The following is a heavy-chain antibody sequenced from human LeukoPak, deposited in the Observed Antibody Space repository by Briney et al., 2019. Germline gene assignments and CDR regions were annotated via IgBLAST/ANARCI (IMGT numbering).Heavy chain of an antibody. Sequence: SETLSLTCTVSGGSISSYYWSWIRQPPGKGLEWIGYIYYSGSTNYNPSLKSQVTISVDTSKNQFSLKLSSVTAADTAVYYCATDSSSWGMDVWGQGTTVTVSS. CDR1: GGSISSYY. D-gene: IGHD6-13*01. CDR3: ATDSSSWGMDV. V-gene: IGHV4-59*01. J-gene: IGHJ6*02. CDR2: IYYSGST.